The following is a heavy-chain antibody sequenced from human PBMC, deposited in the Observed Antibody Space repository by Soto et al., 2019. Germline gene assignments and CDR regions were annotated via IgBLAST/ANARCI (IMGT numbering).Heavy chain of an antibody. D-gene: IGHD1-7*01. J-gene: IGHJ6*02. CDR2: ISSSSSYI. CDR1: GFTFSSYS. Sequence: PGGSLRLSYAASGFTFSSYSMNWVRQSPGKGLEWVSSISSSSSYIYYADSVKGRFTISRDNAKNSLYLQMNSLRAEDTAVYYCARDQDWNYAPFYYGMDVWGQGTTVTVSS. CDR3: ARDQDWNYAPFYYGMDV. V-gene: IGHV3-21*01.